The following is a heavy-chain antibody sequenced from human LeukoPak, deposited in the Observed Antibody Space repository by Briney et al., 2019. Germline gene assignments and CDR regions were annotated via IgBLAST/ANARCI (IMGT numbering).Heavy chain of an antibody. V-gene: IGHV4-31*03. CDR1: GGSISSGGYY. CDR2: IYYSGST. CDR3: ARGYSGYDDY. Sequence: PSETLSLTCTVSGGSISSGGYYWSWIRQHPGEGLEWIGYIYYSGSTYYNPSLKSRVTISVDTSKNQFSLKLSSVTAADTAVYYCARGYSGYDDYWGQGTLVTVSS. D-gene: IGHD5-12*01. J-gene: IGHJ4*02.